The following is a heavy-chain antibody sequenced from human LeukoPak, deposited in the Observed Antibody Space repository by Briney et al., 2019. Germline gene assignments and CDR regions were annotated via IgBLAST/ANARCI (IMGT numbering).Heavy chain of an antibody. CDR2: IIPIFGTA. D-gene: IGHD5-24*01. V-gene: IGHV1-69*06. Sequence: GASVRVSCKASGYTFTSYYMHWVRQAPGQGLEWMGGIIPIFGTANYAQKFQGRVTITADKSTSPAYMELSSLRSEDTAVYYCAREARWLQGNGYFDYWGQGTLVTVSS. J-gene: IGHJ4*02. CDR1: GYTFTSYY. CDR3: AREARWLQGNGYFDY.